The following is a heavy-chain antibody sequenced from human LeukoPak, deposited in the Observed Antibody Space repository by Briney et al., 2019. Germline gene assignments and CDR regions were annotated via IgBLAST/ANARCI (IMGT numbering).Heavy chain of an antibody. CDR1: GFIFDDYG. V-gene: IGHV3-20*04. J-gene: IGHJ4*02. D-gene: IGHD5-12*01. CDR3: ARAARDSGYHFDY. CDR2: INWSGGST. Sequence: GGSLRLSCAASGFIFDDYGMSWVRQAPGKGLEWLSSINWSGGSTGYADSVKGRLTISRDKAKNSLYLQMSSLRAEDTALYYCARAARDSGYHFDYWGQGTLVTVSS.